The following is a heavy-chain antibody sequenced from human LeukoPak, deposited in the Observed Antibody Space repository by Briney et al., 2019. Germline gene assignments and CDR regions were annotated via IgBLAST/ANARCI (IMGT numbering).Heavy chain of an antibody. CDR1: GGSISSYY. CDR3: ARDPGDGITGDPGYFDY. Sequence: KPSETLSLTCTVSGGSISSYYWSWIRQPPGKGLEWIGYIYYSGSTNYNPSLKSRVTISVDTSKNQFSLKLSSVTAADTAVYYCARDPGDGITGDPGYFDYWGQGTLVTVSS. J-gene: IGHJ4*02. V-gene: IGHV4-59*12. CDR2: IYYSGST. D-gene: IGHD1-20*01.